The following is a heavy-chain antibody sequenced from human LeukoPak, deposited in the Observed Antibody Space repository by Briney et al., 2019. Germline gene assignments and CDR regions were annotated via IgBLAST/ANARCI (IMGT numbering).Heavy chain of an antibody. Sequence: GGSLRLSCAASGFTFSSYAMNWVRQAPGRGLEWLSSISTGTSHTYYVDSVKGRFTISRNNAKNSLYLQMNSLRAEDTAVYYCAREGTVTTGYGMDVWGQGTTVTVSS. CDR2: ISTGTSHT. D-gene: IGHD4-17*01. CDR3: AREGTVTTGYGMDV. CDR1: GFTFSSYA. J-gene: IGHJ6*02. V-gene: IGHV3-21*01.